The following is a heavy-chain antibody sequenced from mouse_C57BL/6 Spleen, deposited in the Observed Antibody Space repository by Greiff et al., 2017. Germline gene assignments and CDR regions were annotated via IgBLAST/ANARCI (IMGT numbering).Heavy chain of an antibody. Sequence: EVQLVESGGGLVQPGGSLSLSCAASGFTFTDYYMSWVRQPPGKALEWLGFIRNKANGYTTEYSASMKGRFTISRDNSQSILYLQMNALRAEDSATYYCARSFITTVEAGFAYWGQGTLVTVSA. D-gene: IGHD1-1*01. CDR1: GFTFTDYY. J-gene: IGHJ3*01. CDR2: IRNKANGYTT. V-gene: IGHV7-3*01. CDR3: ARSFITTVEAGFAY.